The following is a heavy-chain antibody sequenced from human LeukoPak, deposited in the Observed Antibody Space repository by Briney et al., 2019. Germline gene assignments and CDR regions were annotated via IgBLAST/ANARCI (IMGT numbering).Heavy chain of an antibody. CDR2: IKQDGRET. CDR3: ARARFGDYD. Sequence: GGSLRLSCAASGFTFSSYWMSWVRQAPGKGLEWVANIKQDGRETYYVDSVKGRFTISRDNAKNSLYLQMNSLRVEDTAVYYCARARFGDYDWGQGTLVTVAS. CDR1: GFTFSSYW. V-gene: IGHV3-7*01. D-gene: IGHD4-17*01. J-gene: IGHJ4*02.